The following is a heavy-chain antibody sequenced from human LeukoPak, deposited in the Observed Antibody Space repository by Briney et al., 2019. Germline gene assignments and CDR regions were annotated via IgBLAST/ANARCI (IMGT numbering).Heavy chain of an antibody. V-gene: IGHV1-2*02. CDR1: GYIFTGYY. Sequence: ASVKVSCKASGYIFTGYYIQWVRQAPGQGLEWMGWINPNSGDTNYAQNFQGRVAMTRETSITTAYLELTSLGSDDTAVYYCSRGFQWWDACDYWGQGALVTVSS. CDR2: INPNSGDT. CDR3: SRGFQWWDACDY. D-gene: IGHD2-15*01. J-gene: IGHJ4*02.